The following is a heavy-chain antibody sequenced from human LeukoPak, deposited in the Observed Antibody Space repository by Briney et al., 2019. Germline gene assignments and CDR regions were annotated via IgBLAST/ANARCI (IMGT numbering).Heavy chain of an antibody. V-gene: IGHV4-61*02. CDR1: GGSISSGSYY. CDR3: ARAYPNSSGYSYDY. CDR2: IYTSGST. J-gene: IGHJ4*02. Sequence: PSETLSLTCTVSGGSISSGSYYWSWIRQPAGKGLEWIGRIYTSGSTNYNPSLKRRVTISVDTSKNQFSLKLSSVTAADTAVYYCARAYPNSSGYSYDYWGQGTLVTVSS. D-gene: IGHD3-22*01.